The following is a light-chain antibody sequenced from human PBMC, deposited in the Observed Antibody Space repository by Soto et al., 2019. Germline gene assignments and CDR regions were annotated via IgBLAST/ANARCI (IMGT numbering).Light chain of an antibody. CDR2: IAS. CDR1: QDISVY. V-gene: IGKV1-27*01. CDR3: HKFNTAPLA. J-gene: IGKJ5*01. Sequence: DIQMTQSPSSLSASVGDRVTITCRASQDISVYLAWDKQKPGKVPKLLIYIASTLQSGVPSRFSVSGSGTDFTLTISSLQPEDVATYYCHKFNTAPLAFGQGTRLEIK.